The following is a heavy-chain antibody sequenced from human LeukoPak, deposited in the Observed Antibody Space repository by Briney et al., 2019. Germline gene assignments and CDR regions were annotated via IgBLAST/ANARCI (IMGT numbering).Heavy chain of an antibody. CDR3: ARDLSRRSYSSGWSPLFDP. CDR1: GGSISSYY. Sequence: PSETLSLTCTVSGGSISSYYWSWIRQPAGKGLEWIGRIYTSGSTNYNPSLKSRVTISVDTSKNQFSLKLSSVTAADTAVYYCARDLSRRSYSSGWSPLFDPWGQGTLVTVSS. V-gene: IGHV4-4*07. D-gene: IGHD6-19*01. J-gene: IGHJ5*02. CDR2: IYTSGST.